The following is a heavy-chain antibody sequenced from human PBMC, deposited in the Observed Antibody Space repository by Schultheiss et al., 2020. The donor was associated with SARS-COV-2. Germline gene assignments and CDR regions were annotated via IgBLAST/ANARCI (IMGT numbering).Heavy chain of an antibody. CDR1: GFIFSDYY. D-gene: IGHD6-19*01. CDR3: VRGLQWLFDV. V-gene: IGHV3-11*06. CDR2: VSSSGDYT. J-gene: IGHJ6*02. Sequence: GGSLRLSCAASGFIFSDYYMNWIRQAPGKGLEWVSFVSSSGDYTNYADSVKGRFTISRDNAKNSLYLEMNNLTAEDTAVYYCVRGLQWLFDVWGQGNTVTVSS.